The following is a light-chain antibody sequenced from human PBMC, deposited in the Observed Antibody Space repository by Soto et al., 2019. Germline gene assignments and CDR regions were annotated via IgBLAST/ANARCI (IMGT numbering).Light chain of an antibody. V-gene: IGKV3-20*01. CDR1: QSVSNNY. CDR3: QQYGSSGT. Sequence: IGMTQSAATVSLSPGERATLSCRASQSVSNNYLAWYQQKPGQAPRLLIYGASNRATGIPDRFSGSGSGTDFTLTISRLEPEDFAVYYCQQYGSSGTFGQGTKVDIK. J-gene: IGKJ1*01. CDR2: GAS.